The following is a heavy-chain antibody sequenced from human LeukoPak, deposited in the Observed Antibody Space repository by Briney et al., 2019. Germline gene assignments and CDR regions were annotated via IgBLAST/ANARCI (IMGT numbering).Heavy chain of an antibody. J-gene: IGHJ4*02. V-gene: IGHV1-46*01. CDR3: AREKKILTGYYPYYFDY. D-gene: IGHD3-9*01. Sequence: ASVKVSCKASGYTFTSYYMRWVRQAPGQGLEWMGIINPSGGSTSYAQKFQGRVTMTRDTSTSTVYMELSSLRSEDTAVYYCAREKKILTGYYPYYFDYWGQGTMVTVSS. CDR1: GYTFTSYY. CDR2: INPSGGST.